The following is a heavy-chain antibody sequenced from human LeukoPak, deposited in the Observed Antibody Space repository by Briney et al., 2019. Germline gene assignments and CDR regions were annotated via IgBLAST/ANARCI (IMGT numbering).Heavy chain of an antibody. CDR1: GFIFSNYA. Sequence: PGGSLRLSCAASGFIFSNYAMTWVRRAPGRGLEWVSTISGAGGSIYNADFVKGRLTISRDNSRNTLYLQMNNIEAADTALYYCAKASGWLPELAVDYFDNWGQGTLVTVSS. D-gene: IGHD6-19*01. V-gene: IGHV3-23*01. J-gene: IGHJ4*02. CDR3: AKASGWLPELAVDYFDN. CDR2: ISGAGGSI.